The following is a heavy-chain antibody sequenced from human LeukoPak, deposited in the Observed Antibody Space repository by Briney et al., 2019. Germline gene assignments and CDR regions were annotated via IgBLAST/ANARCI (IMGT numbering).Heavy chain of an antibody. CDR1: GGSISSGGYS. J-gene: IGHJ4*02. V-gene: IGHV4-30-2*01. CDR2: IYHSGST. D-gene: IGHD3-22*01. CDR3: ARGNYDSSGWYYFDY. Sequence: SETLSLTCAVSGGSISSGGYSWSWIRQPPGKGLEWIGYIYHSGSTYYNPSLKSRVTISVDTSKNQFSLKLSSVTAADTAVYYCARGNYDSSGWYYFDYWGQGTLVTVSS.